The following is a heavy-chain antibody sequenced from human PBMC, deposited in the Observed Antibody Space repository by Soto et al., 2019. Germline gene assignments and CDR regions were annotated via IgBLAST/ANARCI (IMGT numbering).Heavy chain of an antibody. V-gene: IGHV3-48*02. CDR1: GFTFSNFN. Sequence: GGSLILSCAASGFTFSNFNVNWVRQAPGKGLEWVSYISSNSNNIYYADSVKGRFTISRDNAKNSLFLQMNSLRDEDTAVYYCERDRTSGKWVVRYFYYGMDVWGSGTSV. CDR2: ISSNSNNI. J-gene: IGHJ6*04. CDR3: ERDRTSGKWVVRYFYYGMDV. D-gene: IGHD1-26*01.